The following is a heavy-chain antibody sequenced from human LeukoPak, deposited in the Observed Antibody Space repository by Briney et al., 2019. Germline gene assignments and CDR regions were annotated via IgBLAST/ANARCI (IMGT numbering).Heavy chain of an antibody. D-gene: IGHD1-26*01. V-gene: IGHV3-72*01. CDR2: VRKKTNSYTT. CDR3: ARLVGANN. J-gene: IGHJ4*02. CDR1: GFTFSDHD. Sequence: GGSLRLSCAASGFTFSDHDMDWVRQAPGKGLEWVGRVRKKTNSYTTEYAASVKGRFTISRDDSQNSLYLQMNSLTAEDTPVYYCARLVGANNWGQGTLVIVSS.